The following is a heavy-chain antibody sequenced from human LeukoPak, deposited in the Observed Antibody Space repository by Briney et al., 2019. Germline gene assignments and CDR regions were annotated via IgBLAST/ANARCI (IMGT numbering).Heavy chain of an antibody. V-gene: IGHV3-21*01. CDR2: ISSSSSYI. CDR1: GFTFSSYT. D-gene: IGHD1-26*01. CDR3: ARDSGSYSRTFDY. J-gene: IGHJ4*02. Sequence: GGSLRLSCAASGFTFSSYTMNWVRQAPGKGLEWVSSISSSSSYIYYADSVKGRFTISRDNAKNSLYPQMDSLRADDTAVYYCARDSGSYSRTFDYWGQGTLVTVSS.